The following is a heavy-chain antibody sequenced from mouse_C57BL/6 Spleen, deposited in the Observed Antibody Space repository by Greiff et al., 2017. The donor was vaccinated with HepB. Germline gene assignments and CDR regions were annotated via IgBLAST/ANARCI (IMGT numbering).Heavy chain of an antibody. CDR1: GYTFTSYT. D-gene: IGHD2-4*01. CDR3: AKSGLDWYFDV. CDR2: INPSSGYT. Sequence: QVQLQQSGAELARPGASVKMSCKASGYTFTSYTMHWVKQRPGQGLEWIGYINPSSGYTKYNQKFKDKATLTADKSSSTAYMQLSSLTSEDYAVYCCAKSGLDWYFDVWGTGTTVTVSS. V-gene: IGHV1-4*01. J-gene: IGHJ1*03.